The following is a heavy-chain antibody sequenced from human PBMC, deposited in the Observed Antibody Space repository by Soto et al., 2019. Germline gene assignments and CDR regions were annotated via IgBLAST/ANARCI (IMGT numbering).Heavy chain of an antibody. CDR3: ARDNRGAFDY. V-gene: IGHV3-7*03. J-gene: IGHJ4*02. CDR2: MNQDGSEK. CDR1: GFTFSNSW. Sequence: VGSLRLSCAASGFTFSNSWMTWVRQAPGKGLEWVANMNQDGSEKYYEDSVKGRFTISRDNAKNSLSLQMNSLRAEDTAVYFCARDNRGAFDYWGQGALVTVSS. D-gene: IGHD7-27*01.